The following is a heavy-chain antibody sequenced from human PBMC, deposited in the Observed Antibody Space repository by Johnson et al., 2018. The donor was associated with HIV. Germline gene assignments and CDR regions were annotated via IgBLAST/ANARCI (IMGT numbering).Heavy chain of an antibody. D-gene: IGHD3-10*01. V-gene: IGHV3-30*03. Sequence: QVQLVESGGGVVQPGGSLRLSCAASGFTFSSYGMHWVRQAPGKGLEWVAVISYDGSNKYYADSVKGRFTISRDNSKNTLYLQMNSLRAGDTAVYYCARAGKWSGDAFDIWGQGTTVTVSS. CDR1: GFTFSSYG. J-gene: IGHJ3*02. CDR3: ARAGKWSGDAFDI. CDR2: ISYDGSNK.